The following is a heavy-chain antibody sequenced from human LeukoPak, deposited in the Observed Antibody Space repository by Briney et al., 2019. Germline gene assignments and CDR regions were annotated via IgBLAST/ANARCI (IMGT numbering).Heavy chain of an antibody. J-gene: IGHJ4*02. V-gene: IGHV3-21*01. CDR2: ISISSSYI. D-gene: IGHD2-15*01. CDR1: GFTFSSYS. Sequence: PGGSLRRSCGASGFTFSSYSMNWVRQSPGKGLEWVSSISISSSYIFYEDPVEGQFTLSRDNAKDSMYLQTKSMRAEDTAVYYCARGGYCSGGSCQISGGHWGQGTLVTVSS. CDR3: ARGGYCSGGSCQISGGH.